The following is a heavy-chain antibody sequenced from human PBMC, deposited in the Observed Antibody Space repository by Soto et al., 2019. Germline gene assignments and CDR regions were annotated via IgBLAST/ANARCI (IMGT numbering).Heavy chain of an antibody. CDR3: ARHLGYSHDY. CDR2: IYHGGST. Sequence: SETLSLTCAVSGGSISSNNWWSWVRQPPGKGLEWIGEIYHGGSTNYNPSLKSRVTISIDKSKNQFPLELSSVTAADTAVYYCARHLGYSHDYWGQRTLVTVSS. V-gene: IGHV4-4*02. CDR1: GGSISSNNW. J-gene: IGHJ4*02. D-gene: IGHD2-2*02.